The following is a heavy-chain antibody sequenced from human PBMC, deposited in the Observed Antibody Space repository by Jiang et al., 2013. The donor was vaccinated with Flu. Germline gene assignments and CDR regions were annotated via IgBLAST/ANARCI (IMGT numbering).Heavy chain of an antibody. CDR2: ISSSSSYI. D-gene: IGHD1-7*01. V-gene: IGHV3-21*04. CDR1: GFTFSSYS. CDR3: AKAAGTFGSPHYFDY. J-gene: IGHJ4*02. Sequence: QLLESGGGLVKPGGSLRLSCAASGFTFSSYSMNWVRQAPGKGLEWVSSISSSSSYIYYADSVKGRFTISRDNAKNSLYLQMNSLRAEDTAVYYCAKAAGTFGSPHYFDYWGQGTLVT.